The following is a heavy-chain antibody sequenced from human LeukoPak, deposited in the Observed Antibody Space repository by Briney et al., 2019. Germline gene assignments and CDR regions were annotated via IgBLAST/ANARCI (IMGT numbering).Heavy chain of an antibody. CDR1: GYTFTSYY. D-gene: IGHD6-13*01. Sequence: ASVRVSCKASGYTFTSYYMHWVRQAPGQGLEWMGIINPSGGSTAYAQKFQGRVTMTRDMSTSTVYMDLSSLRSEDTAVYYCARDSPAAGKENFDYWGQGTLVTVSS. J-gene: IGHJ4*02. CDR3: ARDSPAAGKENFDY. V-gene: IGHV1-46*01. CDR2: INPSGGST.